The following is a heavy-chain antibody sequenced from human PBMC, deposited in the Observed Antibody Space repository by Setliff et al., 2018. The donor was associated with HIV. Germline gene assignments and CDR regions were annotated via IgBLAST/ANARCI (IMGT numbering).Heavy chain of an antibody. J-gene: IGHJ5*02. V-gene: IGHV3-49*04. Sequence: GGSLRLSCTASGATFGEYAINWVRQAPGKGLEWVGLIRSKAYGETIEYAASVKGRFTISRDDSKNIAYLQMNSLKTEDTAVYYCTRVRASTGGPFWFDPWGQGTLVTVSS. CDR3: TRVRASTGGPFWFDP. CDR1: GATFGEYA. D-gene: IGHD2-2*01. CDR2: IRSKAYGETI.